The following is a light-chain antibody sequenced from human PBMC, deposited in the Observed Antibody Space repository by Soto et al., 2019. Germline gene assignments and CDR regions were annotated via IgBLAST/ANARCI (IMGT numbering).Light chain of an antibody. CDR3: QSYDSRLSGWV. CDR1: NSNIGAGYD. CDR2: GNS. V-gene: IGLV1-40*01. Sequence: QSVLTQPPSVSGAPGQRVTISCTGYNSNIGAGYDVHWYQQLPGTAPKLLIYGNSNRPSGVPDRFSASKSGTSASLAITGLQAEDEADYYCQSYDSRLSGWVFGGGTQLTVL. J-gene: IGLJ3*02.